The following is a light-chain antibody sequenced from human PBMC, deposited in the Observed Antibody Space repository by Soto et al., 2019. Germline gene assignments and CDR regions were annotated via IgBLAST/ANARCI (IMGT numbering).Light chain of an antibody. J-gene: IGLJ2*01. CDR1: SSDVGAYNY. CDR2: DVI. Sequence: QSVLTQPASVSGSPGQSITISCTGTSSDVGAYNYVSWYQHHPGKAPKLMIFDVIYRPSGISNCFSGSKSGNTASLTISGLQAEDEANYYCSSYTTSSTLVVFGGGTKLTVL. CDR3: SSYTTSSTLVV. V-gene: IGLV2-14*03.